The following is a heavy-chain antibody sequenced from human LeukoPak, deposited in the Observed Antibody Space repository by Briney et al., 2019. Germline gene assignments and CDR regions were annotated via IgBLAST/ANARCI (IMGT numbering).Heavy chain of an antibody. V-gene: IGHV1-2*06. Sequence: ASVKVSCKASGYAFTCYYMHWVRQAPGQGLEWMGRINPNSGGTNYAQKFQGRVTMTRDTSISTAYMELSRLRSDDTAVDYCALLPRYSSSWYAIDYWGQGTLVTVSS. CDR3: ALLPRYSSSWYAIDY. J-gene: IGHJ4*02. CDR1: GYAFTCYY. CDR2: INPNSGGT. D-gene: IGHD6-13*01.